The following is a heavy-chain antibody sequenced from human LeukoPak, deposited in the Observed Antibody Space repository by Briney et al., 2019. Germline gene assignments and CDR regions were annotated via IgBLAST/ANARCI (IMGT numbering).Heavy chain of an antibody. V-gene: IGHV3-23*01. J-gene: IGHJ3*02. Sequence: GGSVTLSCAASGFTFSSYAMSWVRQAPGKGLEWVGAIIGSGGSTYYADSVKGRFTISRDNSKNTLYLQMNSLRAEDTAVYYSAKVGGIVVVPAATGLDIWGQGTMVTVSS. D-gene: IGHD2-2*01. CDR2: IIGSGGST. CDR1: GFTFSSYA. CDR3: AKVGGIVVVPAATGLDI.